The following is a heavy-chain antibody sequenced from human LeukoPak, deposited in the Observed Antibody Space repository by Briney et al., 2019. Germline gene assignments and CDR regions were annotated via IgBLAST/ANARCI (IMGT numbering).Heavy chain of an antibody. J-gene: IGHJ2*01. CDR3: AREGYSLLYFDL. D-gene: IGHD5-18*01. V-gene: IGHV3-7*01. CDR2: IKIDGSEK. CDR1: GFTFGNYW. Sequence: PGGSLRLSCAASGFTFGNYWTSWVRQSPGKGLEWVANIKIDGSEKYYVDSVKGRFTISRDNANNSLYLQMNSLRGDDTAVYYCAREGYSLLYFDLWGRGTLVAVSS.